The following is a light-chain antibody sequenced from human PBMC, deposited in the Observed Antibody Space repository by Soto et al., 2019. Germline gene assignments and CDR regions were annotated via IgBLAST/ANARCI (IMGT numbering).Light chain of an antibody. CDR1: SSNIGSNY. J-gene: IGLJ2*01. CDR3: AAWDDSLSVV. Sequence: QSVLTQPPSASGTHGQRVTISCSGSSSNIGSNYVYWYQQLPGTAPKLLIYRNNQRPSGVPDRFSGSKSGTSASLAISGLGSEDEADYYCAAWDDSLSVVFGGGTKVTVL. V-gene: IGLV1-47*01. CDR2: RNN.